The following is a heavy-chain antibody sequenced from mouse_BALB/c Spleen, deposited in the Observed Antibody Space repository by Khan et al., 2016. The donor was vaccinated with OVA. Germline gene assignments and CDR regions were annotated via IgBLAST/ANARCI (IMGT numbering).Heavy chain of an antibody. J-gene: IGHJ2*01. CDR1: GFTFSNYW. CDR2: IRLKSDDYVT. CDR3: WMLL. V-gene: IGHV6-6*02. Sequence: EVHLVEPGGGLVQPGGSMKLSCVASGFTFSNYWMNWVRQSPEKGLECVAEIRLKSDDYVTHYAESAKARLIISTDDSKSIEYLEMDNLRAEDTGIYYCWMLLWGQGTTLTVSS.